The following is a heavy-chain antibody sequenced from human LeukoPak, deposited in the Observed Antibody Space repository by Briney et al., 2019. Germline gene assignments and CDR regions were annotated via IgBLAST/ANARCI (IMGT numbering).Heavy chain of an antibody. D-gene: IGHD4-17*01. CDR2: INKDGSEK. CDR1: GFTFTNYW. CDR3: ARGWGDYAFHY. V-gene: IGHV3-7*01. Sequence: GGSLRLSCRASGFTFTNYWMNWVRQAPGKGLEWVANINKDGSEKNYVDSMKGRFTISRDNAKNSLYLQMNSLRAEDTAVYYCARGWGDYAFHYWGQGTLVTVSS. J-gene: IGHJ4*02.